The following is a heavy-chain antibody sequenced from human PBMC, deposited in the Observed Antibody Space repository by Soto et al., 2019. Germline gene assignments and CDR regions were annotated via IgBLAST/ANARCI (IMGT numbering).Heavy chain of an antibody. Sequence: GGSLRLSCAASGFTFSSYVMHWVRQAPGKGLEWVAVISYDGSNKYYADSVKGRFTISRDNSKNTLYLQMNSLRAEDTAVYYCAKDLPLRPFDYWGQGTLVTVSS. D-gene: IGHD4-17*01. CDR2: ISYDGSNK. CDR3: AKDLPLRPFDY. V-gene: IGHV3-30*18. CDR1: GFTFSSYV. J-gene: IGHJ4*02.